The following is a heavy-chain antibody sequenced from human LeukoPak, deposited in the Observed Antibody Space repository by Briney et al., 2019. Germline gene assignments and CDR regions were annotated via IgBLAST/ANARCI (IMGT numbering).Heavy chain of an antibody. Sequence: VASVKVSCKSSGGTFSSYAISWVRQAPGQGLEWMGRIIPILGIANYAQKFQGRVTITADKSTSTAYMELSSLRSEDTAVYYCARKREDYYYGMDVWGQGTTVTVSS. CDR1: GGTFSSYA. J-gene: IGHJ6*02. CDR3: ARKREDYYYGMDV. V-gene: IGHV1-69*04. CDR2: IIPILGIA. D-gene: IGHD6-25*01.